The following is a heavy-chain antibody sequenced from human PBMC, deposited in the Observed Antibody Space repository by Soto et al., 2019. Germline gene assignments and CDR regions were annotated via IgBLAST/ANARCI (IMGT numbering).Heavy chain of an antibody. Sequence: SDTLSLTCTFSVFSFITYYCNLFLQSAAKGLEWIGRIYPSVSTTYNPSLKSRLTMSVDTSKNQFYLRLTSMTAAYTAVYYCATGRSDVVKGAMENWGKGNMVSVSS. V-gene: IGHV4-4*07. J-gene: IGHJ4*02. CDR2: IYPSVST. CDR3: ATGRSDVVKGAMEN. CDR1: VFSFITYY. D-gene: IGHD2-2*01.